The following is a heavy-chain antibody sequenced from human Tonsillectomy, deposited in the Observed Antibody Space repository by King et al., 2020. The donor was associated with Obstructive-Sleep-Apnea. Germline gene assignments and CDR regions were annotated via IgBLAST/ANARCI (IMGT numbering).Heavy chain of an antibody. CDR1: GGSISSGGYY. V-gene: IGHV4-31*03. D-gene: IGHD6-6*01. CDR3: ARGTPSSIAAIDY. J-gene: IGHJ4*02. CDR2: IYYSGST. Sequence: QLQESGPGLVKPSQTLSLTCTVSGGSISSGGYYWSWIRQHPGKGLEWIGYIYYSGSTYYNPSLKSRVTISVDTSKNHFSLKLSSVTAADTAVYYCARGTPSSIAAIDYWGQGTLVTVSS.